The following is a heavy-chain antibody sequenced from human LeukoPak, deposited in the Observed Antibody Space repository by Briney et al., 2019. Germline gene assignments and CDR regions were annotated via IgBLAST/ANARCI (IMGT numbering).Heavy chain of an antibody. CDR2: INTDESRS. D-gene: IGHD1-26*01. CDR1: GFTFSNYW. Sequence: GGSLRLSCVASGFTFSNYWMHSVRQAPGKGLVWVSRINTDESRSTYADSVKGRFTISRDNAKNTLYLQMSNLRAEDTAVYYCAAVGATDTKFDFWGQGSLVTVSA. J-gene: IGHJ4*02. V-gene: IGHV3-74*01. CDR3: AAVGATDTKFDF.